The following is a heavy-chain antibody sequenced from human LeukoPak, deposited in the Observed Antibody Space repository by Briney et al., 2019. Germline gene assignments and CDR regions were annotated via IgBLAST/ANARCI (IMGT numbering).Heavy chain of an antibody. Sequence: PSETLSLTCAVYGGSFSGYYWSWIRQPPGKGLEWIGEINHSGSTNYNPSLKSRVTISVDTSKNQFSLKLSSVTAADTAVYYCATDILRFLEWSLYYYYGMDVWGQGTTVTVSS. J-gene: IGHJ6*02. CDR2: INHSGST. D-gene: IGHD3-3*01. CDR3: ATDILRFLEWSLYYYYGMDV. V-gene: IGHV4-34*01. CDR1: GGSFSGYY.